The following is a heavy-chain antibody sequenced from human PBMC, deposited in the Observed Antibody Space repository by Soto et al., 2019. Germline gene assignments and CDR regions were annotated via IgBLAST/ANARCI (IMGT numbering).Heavy chain of an antibody. V-gene: IGHV3-30*18. CDR2: ISYDGSNK. D-gene: IGHD2-8*01. CDR3: AKGGLIGDQNWFDP. CDR1: GFTFSSYG. Sequence: PGGSLRLSCAASGFTFSSYGMHWVRQAPGKGLEWVAVISYDGSNKYYADSVKGRFTISRDNSKNTLYLQVNSLRAEDTAVYYCAKGGLIGDQNWFDPWGQGTLVTVSS. J-gene: IGHJ5*02.